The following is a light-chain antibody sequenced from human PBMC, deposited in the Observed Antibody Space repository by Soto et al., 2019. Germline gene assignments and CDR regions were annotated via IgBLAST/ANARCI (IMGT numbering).Light chain of an antibody. CDR3: QQLDSFPLT. Sequence: DIQMTQSPSSVSASVGARVTITCRASQGISRWLAWYQKKPGRASKLLIYAASSLQSGVPVRFSGSGSGTDFTLSISSLEPEDVATYYCQQLDSFPLTFGQGTRLEIK. V-gene: IGKV1-12*01. CDR1: QGISRW. J-gene: IGKJ5*01. CDR2: AAS.